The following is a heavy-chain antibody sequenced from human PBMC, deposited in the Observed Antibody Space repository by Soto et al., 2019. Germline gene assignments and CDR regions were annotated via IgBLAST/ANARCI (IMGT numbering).Heavy chain of an antibody. CDR1: GGTFSSYT. V-gene: IGHV1-69*08. CDR3: ARDGYSGYATSGY. CDR2: IIPILGIA. D-gene: IGHD5-12*01. Sequence: QVQLVQSGAEVKKPGSSVKVSCKASGGTFSSYTISWVRQAPGQGLEWMGRIIPILGIANYAQKFQGRVTITADKSTSTAYMALSSLRSEDTAVYYCARDGYSGYATSGYWGPGTLVTVSS. J-gene: IGHJ4*02.